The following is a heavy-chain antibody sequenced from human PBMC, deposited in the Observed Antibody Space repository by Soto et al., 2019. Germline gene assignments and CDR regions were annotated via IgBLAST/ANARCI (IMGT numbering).Heavy chain of an antibody. D-gene: IGHD3-3*01. J-gene: IGHJ5*02. CDR3: AGAPITYYDFWSGYQTRLWFDA. CDR2: INHSGST. V-gene: IGHV4-34*01. Sequence: ASETLCLACAVSVGSFSGYYWSWIRQPPGTGLDLTGEINHSGSTNYNPSLKSRVTISVDTSKNQCSLKLSSVTAADTAVYYCAGAPITYYDFWSGYQTRLWFDAWGQGTLFTGSS. CDR1: VGSFSGYY.